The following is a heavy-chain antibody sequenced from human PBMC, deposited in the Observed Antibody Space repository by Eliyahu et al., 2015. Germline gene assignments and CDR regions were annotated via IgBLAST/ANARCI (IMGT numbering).Heavy chain of an antibody. J-gene: IGHJ4*02. CDR2: ISTSGGST. V-gene: IGHV3-23*01. CDR1: GFTFTSYV. CDR3: AKGDQPDDYSNYGWEPHFDY. Sequence: EVQLLESGGDLVQPGGSLRLSCAASGFTFTSYVMTWVRQAPGKGLEWVSSISTSGGSTNYADSVKGRFTISGDKSKNTLYLQMNSLRADDTAVYYCAKGDQPDDYSNYGWEPHFDYWGQGTLVTVSS. D-gene: IGHD4-11*01.